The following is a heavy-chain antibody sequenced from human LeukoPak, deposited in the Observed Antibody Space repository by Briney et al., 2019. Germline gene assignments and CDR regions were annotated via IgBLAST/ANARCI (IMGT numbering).Heavy chain of an antibody. J-gene: IGHJ5*02. D-gene: IGHD6-13*01. CDR2: IYYSGSS. Sequence: SETLSLTCTVSGGSISDYYWNWIRQPPGKGLEWIGYIYYSGSSNYNPSLKSRVTISADTSKNQFSLKLSSVTAADTAVYYCARDNPPRYSSSAAPRWFDPWGQGTLVTVSS. CDR3: ARDNPPRYSSSAAPRWFDP. CDR1: GGSISDYY. V-gene: IGHV4-59*01.